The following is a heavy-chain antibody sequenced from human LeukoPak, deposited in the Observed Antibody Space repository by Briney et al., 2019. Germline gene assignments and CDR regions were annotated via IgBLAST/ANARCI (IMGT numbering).Heavy chain of an antibody. Sequence: ASVKVSCKASGYTFTGYYMHWVRQAPGQGLEWMGWINPNSGGTNYAQKFQGRVTMTRDTSISTAYMELSRLRSDDTAVYYCARGLRYYDILTGYYGGANYYYYYMDVWGKGTTVTVSS. D-gene: IGHD3-9*01. CDR2: INPNSGGT. V-gene: IGHV1-2*02. CDR1: GYTFTGYY. J-gene: IGHJ6*03. CDR3: ARGLRYYDILTGYYGGANYYYYYMDV.